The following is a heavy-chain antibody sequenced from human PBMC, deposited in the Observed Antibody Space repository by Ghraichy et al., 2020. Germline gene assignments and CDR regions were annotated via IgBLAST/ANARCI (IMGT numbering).Heavy chain of an antibody. CDR3: ASGYCSSTSCSRDYYYYGMDV. D-gene: IGHD2-2*03. V-gene: IGHV3-48*02. CDR1: GFTFSSYS. CDR2: ISSSSSTI. Sequence: GESLNISCAASGFTFSSYSMNWVRQAPGKGLEWVSYISSSSSTIYYADSVKGRFTISRDNAKNSLYLQMNSLRDEDTAVYYCASGYCSSTSCSRDYYYYGMDVWGQGTTVTVSS. J-gene: IGHJ6*02.